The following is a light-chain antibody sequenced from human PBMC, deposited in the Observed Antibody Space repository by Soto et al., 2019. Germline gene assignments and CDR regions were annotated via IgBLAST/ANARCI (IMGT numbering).Light chain of an antibody. V-gene: IGLV2-8*01. CDR2: EVS. CDR1: SSDVGGYNY. J-gene: IGLJ1*01. CDR3: SSYAGSKTFYV. Sequence: QSALTQPPSASGSPGQSVTISCTGTSSDVGGYNYVSWYQQHPGKAPKLMIYEVSKRPSGVPDRFSGSKSGNTASLTVSGIQAEDEADYYCSSYAGSKTFYVFGTGTKVTV.